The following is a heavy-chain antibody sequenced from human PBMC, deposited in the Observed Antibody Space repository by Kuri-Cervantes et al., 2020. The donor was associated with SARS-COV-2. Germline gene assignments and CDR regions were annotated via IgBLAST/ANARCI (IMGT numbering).Heavy chain of an antibody. Sequence: SETLSLTCAVYGGSFSGNYWSWNRQPPGKGLEWIGEINHSGSTNYNPSLKGHVTITVDTSKNQFSLKLSSVTPADPAVYYCARGRGSGWRLNAFDIWGQGTMVTVSS. D-gene: IGHD6-25*01. V-gene: IGHV4-34*01. CDR1: GGSFSGNY. CDR3: ARGRGSGWRLNAFDI. J-gene: IGHJ3*02. CDR2: INHSGST.